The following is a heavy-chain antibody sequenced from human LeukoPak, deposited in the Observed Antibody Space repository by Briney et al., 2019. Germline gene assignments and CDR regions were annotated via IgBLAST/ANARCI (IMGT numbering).Heavy chain of an antibody. J-gene: IGHJ4*02. CDR3: ARAGSYSSSS. D-gene: IGHD6-6*01. CDR2: ISSSGSTI. CDR1: GFTFSSYE. V-gene: IGHV3-48*03. Sequence: PGGSLRLSCAASGFTFSSYEMNWVRQAPGKGLEWVSYISSSGSTIYYADSVKGRFTISRDNAKNSLYLQMNSLRAEDTAVYYCARAGSYSSSSWGQGTLVTVSS.